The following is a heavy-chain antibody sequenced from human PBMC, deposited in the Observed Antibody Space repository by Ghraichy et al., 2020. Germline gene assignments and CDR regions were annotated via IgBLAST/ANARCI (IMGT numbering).Heavy chain of an antibody. Sequence: GESLNISCAASGFTVSSNYMSWVRQAPGKGLEWVSVIYSGGSTYYADSVKGRFTISRDNSKNTLYLQMNSLRAEDTAVYYCARAPPTSTMIVVDEWVGAFDIWGQGTMVTVSS. D-gene: IGHD3-22*01. J-gene: IGHJ3*02. CDR1: GFTVSSNY. CDR2: IYSGGST. V-gene: IGHV3-53*01. CDR3: ARAPPTSTMIVVDEWVGAFDI.